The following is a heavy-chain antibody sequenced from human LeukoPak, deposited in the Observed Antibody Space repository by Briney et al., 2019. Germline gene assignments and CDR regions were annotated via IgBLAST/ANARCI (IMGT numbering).Heavy chain of an antibody. CDR1: GGSISSYY. CDR2: IYTSGST. CDR3: ARSPIYPDAFDI. J-gene: IGHJ3*02. D-gene: IGHD2/OR15-2a*01. Sequence: SSETLSLTCTVSGGSISSYYWRWIRQPARKGLEWIGRIYTSGSTNYNPSLKSRVTMSVDTSKNQFSLKLSSVTAADTAVYYCARSPIYPDAFDIWGQGTMVTVSS. V-gene: IGHV4-4*07.